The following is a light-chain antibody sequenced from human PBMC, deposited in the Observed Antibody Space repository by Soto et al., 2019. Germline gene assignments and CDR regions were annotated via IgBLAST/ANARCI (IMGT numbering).Light chain of an antibody. CDR3: QHRSNWLLT. J-gene: IGKJ4*01. Sequence: EIVLTQSQATLYLSRGERATLSCRASQSVSSYLAWYQQKPGQAPRLLIYEASNRANGIPARFSGSGSGTDFTLTIISLEPEDFAVYYCQHRSNWLLTFGGRTKVEIK. V-gene: IGKV3-11*01. CDR2: EAS. CDR1: QSVSSY.